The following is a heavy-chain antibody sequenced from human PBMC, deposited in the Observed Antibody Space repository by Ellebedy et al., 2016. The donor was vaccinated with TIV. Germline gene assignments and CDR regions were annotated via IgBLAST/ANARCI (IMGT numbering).Heavy chain of an antibody. Sequence: GESLKISCAASGFTFSSYGMHWVRQAPGKGLEWVAVIWYDGSNKYYADSVKGRFTISRDNAKNSLYLQMNSLRAEDTAVYYCARGRAVAGTGLDYWGQGTLVTVSS. J-gene: IGHJ4*02. V-gene: IGHV3-33*01. D-gene: IGHD6-19*01. CDR3: ARGRAVAGTGLDY. CDR2: IWYDGSNK. CDR1: GFTFSSYG.